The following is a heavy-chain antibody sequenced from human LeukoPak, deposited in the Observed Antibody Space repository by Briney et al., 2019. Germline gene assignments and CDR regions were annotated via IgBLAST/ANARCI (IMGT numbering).Heavy chain of an antibody. CDR2: INPNSGGT. V-gene: IGHV1-2*02. CDR3: ARDQGHGGNSWDY. CDR1: GYTFTVYY. D-gene: IGHD4-23*01. J-gene: IGHJ4*02. Sequence: GASVKVSCKVSGYTFTVYYMHWVRQAPGHGLEWLGWINPNSGGTNYAQNFQGRVTMTRDTSISTAYMELSRLRSDDTAVYYCARDQGHGGNSWDYWGQGTLVTVSS.